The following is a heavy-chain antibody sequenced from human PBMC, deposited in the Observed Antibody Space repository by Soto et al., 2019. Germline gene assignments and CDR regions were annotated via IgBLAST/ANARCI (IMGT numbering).Heavy chain of an antibody. CDR2: IYKSATT. V-gene: IGHV4-30-4*01. D-gene: IGHD2-15*01. CDR3: ARGRYCLTGRCFPNWFDS. CDR1: GDSISTVDYF. J-gene: IGHJ5*01. Sequence: QVQLLESGTGLVKPSQTLSLTCSVSGDSISTVDYFCAWVRQPPVQALEYIGYIYKSATTYYNPSFESRVAISLDTSKSQFYLTVTSLTAADTAVYFCARGRYCLTGRCFPNWFDSWGQGTLVTVSS.